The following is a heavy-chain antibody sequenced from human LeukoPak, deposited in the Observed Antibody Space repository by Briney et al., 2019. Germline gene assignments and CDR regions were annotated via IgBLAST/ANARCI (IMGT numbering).Heavy chain of an antibody. Sequence: GGSLRLSCAASGFTFSNAWMSWVRQAPGKGLEWEANIKEDGSEKYFVDSVKGRFTISRDNAKNSLYLQVNSLRAEDTAVYYCARTDAFDIWGQGTMVTVSS. CDR3: ARTDAFDI. CDR2: IKEDGSEK. J-gene: IGHJ3*02. V-gene: IGHV3-7*01. CDR1: GFTFSNAW.